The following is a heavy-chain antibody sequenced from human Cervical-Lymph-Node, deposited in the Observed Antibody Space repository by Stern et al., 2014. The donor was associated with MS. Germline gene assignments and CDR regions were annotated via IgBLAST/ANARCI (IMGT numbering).Heavy chain of an antibody. V-gene: IGHV3-23*04. Sequence: VQLVESGGGLVQPGGSLRLSCAVSGFTFSNYAMSWVRQAPGKGLEWVSSISGRGGSTYYADSVKGRFTISRDNSKNTLYLQMNSLRAEDTAVYYCAKDRGYPPEGRGHSGYRTAFDYWGQGTLVTVSS. J-gene: IGHJ4*02. CDR1: GFTFSNYA. CDR3: AKDRGYPPEGRGHSGYRTAFDY. D-gene: IGHD5-12*01. CDR2: ISGRGGST.